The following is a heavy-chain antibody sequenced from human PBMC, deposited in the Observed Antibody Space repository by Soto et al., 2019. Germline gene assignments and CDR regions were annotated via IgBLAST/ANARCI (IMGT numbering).Heavy chain of an antibody. CDR2: ISSSGSTI. CDR3: ARDFISNPGDQFDY. D-gene: IGHD2-21*01. Sequence: QVQLVESGGGLVQPGGSLRLSCAASGFTFSDYYMSWIRQAPGKGLEWVSYISSSGSTIYYADSVKGRFTNSRNNAKNSLYLHMNSLRAEDTAVYYCARDFISNPGDQFDYWGQGTLVTVSS. V-gene: IGHV3-11*01. J-gene: IGHJ4*02. CDR1: GFTFSDYY.